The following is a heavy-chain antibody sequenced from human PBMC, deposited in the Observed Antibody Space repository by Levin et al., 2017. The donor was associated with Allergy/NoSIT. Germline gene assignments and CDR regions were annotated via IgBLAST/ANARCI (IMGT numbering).Heavy chain of an antibody. CDR3: ARTYYYDSSGAYGMDV. D-gene: IGHD3-22*01. J-gene: IGHJ6*02. V-gene: IGHV3-48*02. CDR1: GFTFSSYS. Sequence: GESLKISCAASGFTFSSYSMNWVRQAPGKGLEWVSYISSSSSTIYYADSVKGRFTISRDNAKNSLYLQMNSLRDEDTAVYYCARTYYYDSSGAYGMDVWGQGTTVTVSS. CDR2: ISSSSSTI.